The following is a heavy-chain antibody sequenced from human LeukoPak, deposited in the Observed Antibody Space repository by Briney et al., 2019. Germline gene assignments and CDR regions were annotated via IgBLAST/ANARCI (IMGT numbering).Heavy chain of an antibody. CDR2: ITGSGGRT. Sequence: GGSLRLSCAASGFTFSSYAMNWVRQAPGKGLEWVSAITGSGGRTYYADSVKGRFTISRDNSKNTLYLQMNSLRAEDTAVYYCARRVRGVIIVTRQYYFDYWGQGTLVTVSS. D-gene: IGHD3-10*01. CDR1: GFTFSSYA. V-gene: IGHV3-23*01. J-gene: IGHJ4*02. CDR3: ARRVRGVIIVTRQYYFDY.